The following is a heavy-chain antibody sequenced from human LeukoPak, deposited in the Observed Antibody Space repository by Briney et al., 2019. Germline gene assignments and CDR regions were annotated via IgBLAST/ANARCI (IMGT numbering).Heavy chain of an antibody. CDR2: IYYSGST. Sequence: PSETLSLTCNVSGASVSSGSYYWSWIRQPPGKELEWIGYIYYSGSTSYNPSLKSRVTISVDTSKNHFSLKLTSVTAADTAVYYCARSDYHNSGSHTVFDAFDIWGQGTRVTVSS. J-gene: IGHJ3*02. CDR1: GASVSSGSYY. V-gene: IGHV4-61*03. CDR3: ARSDYHNSGSHTVFDAFDI. D-gene: IGHD3-10*01.